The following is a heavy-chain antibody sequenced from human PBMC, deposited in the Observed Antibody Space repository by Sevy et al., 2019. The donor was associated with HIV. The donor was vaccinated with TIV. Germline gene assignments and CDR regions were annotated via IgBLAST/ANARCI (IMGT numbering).Heavy chain of an antibody. J-gene: IGHJ4*02. Sequence: SETLSLTCTVSGGSINSGDYYWNWIRQPPGKGLEWIGYIFYSGSTYYNPSLKSRVAISLDKSKNQFSVKLTSVKRADTAVYYCVRSIAVAGTFAFDNWGQGALVTVSS. CDR3: VRSIAVAGTFAFDN. D-gene: IGHD6-19*01. V-gene: IGHV4-30-4*01. CDR2: IFYSGST. CDR1: GGSINSGDYY.